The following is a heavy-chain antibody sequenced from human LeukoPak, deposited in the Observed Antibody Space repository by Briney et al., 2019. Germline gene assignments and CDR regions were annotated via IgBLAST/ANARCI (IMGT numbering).Heavy chain of an antibody. CDR1: GFTFSYYS. J-gene: IGHJ6*02. V-gene: IGHV3-21*01. CDR2: ISSSSSYI. Sequence: GGSLRLSCAASGFTFSYYSMNWVRQAPGKGLEWVSSISSSSSYIYYADSVKGRFTISRDNAKNSLYLQMNSLRAEDTAVYYCAKSYVDIVAGLGMDVWGQGTTVTVSS. D-gene: IGHD5-12*01. CDR3: AKSYVDIVAGLGMDV.